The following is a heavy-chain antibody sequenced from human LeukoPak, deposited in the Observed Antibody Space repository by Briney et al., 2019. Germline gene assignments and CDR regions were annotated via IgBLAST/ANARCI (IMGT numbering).Heavy chain of an antibody. D-gene: IGHD4/OR15-4a*01. CDR1: VDSISSYY. Sequence: SETLSLTCTVSVDSISSYYWGWFRQSPGMGLQWIGYMSYSGTTNYNPSLKSRVTISEDTSKKRFSLNLNSVTAADTAMYYCARGRADRGFYYYYVDVWGKGTAVTVSS. V-gene: IGHV4-59*01. CDR2: MSYSGTT. J-gene: IGHJ6*03. CDR3: ARGRADRGFYYYYVDV.